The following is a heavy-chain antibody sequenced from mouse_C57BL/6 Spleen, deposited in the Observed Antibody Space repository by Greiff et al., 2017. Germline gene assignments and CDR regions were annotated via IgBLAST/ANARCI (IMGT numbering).Heavy chain of an antibody. CDR2: ISSGGDYI. D-gene: IGHD2-12*01. J-gene: IGHJ2*01. CDR3: TRDLGIGYYSFDY. V-gene: IGHV5-9-1*02. Sequence: EVQRVESGEGLVKPGGSLKLSCAASGFTFSSYAMSWVRQTPEKRLEWVAYISSGGDYIYYADTVKGRFTLSRANARNTLYLQMSSLKSEDKAMYYCTRDLGIGYYSFDYWGQGTTLTVSS. CDR1: GFTFSSYA.